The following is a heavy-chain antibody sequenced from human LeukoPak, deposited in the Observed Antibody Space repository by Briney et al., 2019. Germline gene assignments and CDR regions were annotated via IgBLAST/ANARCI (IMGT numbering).Heavy chain of an antibody. Sequence: SETLSLTCSVSGYFISSGYYWGWIRQPPGKGLEWIGSIYQSGSTHYNPSLKSRVTISVDTSKNQFSLKLSSVTAADTAVYFCARHVRGMDVWGQGTTVTVSS. J-gene: IGHJ6*02. CDR3: ARHVRGMDV. CDR2: IYQSGST. V-gene: IGHV4-38-2*02. CDR1: GYFISSGYY.